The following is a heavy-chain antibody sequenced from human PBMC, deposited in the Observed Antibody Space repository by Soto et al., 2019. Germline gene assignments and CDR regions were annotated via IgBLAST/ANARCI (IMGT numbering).Heavy chain of an antibody. V-gene: IGHV3-21*06. J-gene: IGHJ4*02. CDR2: ISSTTHYI. CDR3: ARESEDLTSNFDY. CDR1: GFTFTRYS. Sequence: LRLSCAAFGFTFTRYSMNWVRQAPGKGLEWVSSISSTTHYIYYADSMRGRFTISRDNAKNAVYLEMNSLRAEDTAVYYCARESEDLTSNFDYWGQGTLVTVSS.